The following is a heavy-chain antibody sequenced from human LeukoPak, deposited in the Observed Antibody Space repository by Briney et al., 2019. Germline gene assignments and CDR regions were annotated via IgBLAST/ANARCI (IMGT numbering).Heavy chain of an antibody. D-gene: IGHD6-19*01. CDR3: AKFSGWDNSKDY. CDR1: GFTFSSYG. V-gene: IGHV3-33*06. CDR2: IWYDGSNK. Sequence: TGGSLRLACAASGFTFSSYGMHWVRQAPGKGLEWVAVIWYDGSNKYYADSVKGRFTISRDNSKNTLYLQMNSLRAEDTAVYYCAKFSGWDNSKDYWGQGTLVTVSS. J-gene: IGHJ4*02.